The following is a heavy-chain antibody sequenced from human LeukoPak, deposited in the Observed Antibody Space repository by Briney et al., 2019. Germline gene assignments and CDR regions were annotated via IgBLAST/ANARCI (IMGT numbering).Heavy chain of an antibody. D-gene: IGHD1-26*01. CDR2: IYSGGST. V-gene: IGHV3-66*01. CDR3: ARGLRSFGYYFDY. CDR1: GFTVSSNY. Sequence: PGGSLRLSCAASGFTVSSNYMSWVRQAPGKGLEWVSVIYSGGSTYYADSVKGRFTISRDNSKNTLYLQMNSLRAEDTAVYYCARGLRSFGYYFDYWGQGTLVTVSS. J-gene: IGHJ4*02.